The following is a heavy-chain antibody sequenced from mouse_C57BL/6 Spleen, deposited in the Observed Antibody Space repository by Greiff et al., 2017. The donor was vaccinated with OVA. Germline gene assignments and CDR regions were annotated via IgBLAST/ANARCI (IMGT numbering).Heavy chain of an antibody. V-gene: IGHV1-50*01. D-gene: IGHD2-1*01. Sequence: QVQLQQPGAELVKPGASVKLSCKASGYTFTSYWMQWVKQRPGQGLEWIGEIDPSDSYTNYNQKFKGKATLTVDTSSSTAYMQLSSLTSEDSAVYYCARWRDGNFSWYFDVWGTGTTVTVSS. CDR1: GYTFTSYW. CDR2: IDPSDSYT. J-gene: IGHJ1*03. CDR3: ARWRDGNFSWYFDV.